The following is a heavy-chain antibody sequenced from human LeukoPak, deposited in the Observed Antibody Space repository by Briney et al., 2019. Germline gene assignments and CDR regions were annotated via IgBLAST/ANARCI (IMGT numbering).Heavy chain of an antibody. D-gene: IGHD2-2*01. Sequence: GGSLRLSCAASGFTFDDYGMSWVRQAPWKGLEWVSGINWNGGATGYADSVKGRFTISRDDAKNSLYLQMNSLTAEDTAVYYCARDSRVAAAMPDYWGQGTLVTVSS. V-gene: IGHV3-20*04. J-gene: IGHJ4*02. CDR3: ARDSRVAAAMPDY. CDR1: GFTFDDYG. CDR2: INWNGGAT.